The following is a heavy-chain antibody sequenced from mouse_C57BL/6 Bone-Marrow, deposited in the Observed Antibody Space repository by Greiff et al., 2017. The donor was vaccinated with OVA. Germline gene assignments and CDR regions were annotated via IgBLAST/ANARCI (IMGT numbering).Heavy chain of an antibody. D-gene: IGHD2-12*01. CDR3: ARCSNDEKAWFAY. Sequence: QVQLQQSGAELARPGASVKMSCKASGYTFTSYTMHWVKQRPGQGLEWIGYINPSSGYTKYNQKFKDKATLTADKSSSTAYMQLSSLTSEDSAVYYCARCSNDEKAWFAYWGQGTLVTVSA. J-gene: IGHJ3*01. CDR1: GYTFTSYT. CDR2: INPSSGYT. V-gene: IGHV1-4*01.